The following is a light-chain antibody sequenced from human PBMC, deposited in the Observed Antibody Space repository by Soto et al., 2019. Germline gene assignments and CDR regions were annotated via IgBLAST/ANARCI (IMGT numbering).Light chain of an antibody. CDR1: SSDVGGYNY. Sequence: QSALTQPASVSGSPGQSITISCTGTSSDVGGYNYVSWYQQHPGKAPKLMIYDVTNRPSGVSNRFSGSKSGNTAALTISGLQAEDEADYYCSSYTSNYTPYAFGTGTKLTVL. CDR3: SSYTSNYTPYA. CDR2: DVT. J-gene: IGLJ1*01. V-gene: IGLV2-14*01.